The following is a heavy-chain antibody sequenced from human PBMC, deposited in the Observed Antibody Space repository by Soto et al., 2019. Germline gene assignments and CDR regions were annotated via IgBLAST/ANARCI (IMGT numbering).Heavy chain of an antibody. Sequence: KPSETLSLTCTVSGGSISSGGYYWSWIRQHPGKGLEWIGYIYYSGSTYYNPSLKSRVTISVDTSKNQFSLKLSSVTAADTAVYYCARDRSGSYYFNYWGQGTLVTVSS. D-gene: IGHD1-26*01. CDR1: GGSISSGGYY. CDR2: IYYSGST. J-gene: IGHJ4*02. CDR3: ARDRSGSYYFNY. V-gene: IGHV4-31*03.